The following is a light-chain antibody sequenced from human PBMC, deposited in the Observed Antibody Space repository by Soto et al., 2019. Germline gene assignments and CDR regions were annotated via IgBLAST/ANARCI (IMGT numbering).Light chain of an antibody. V-gene: IGKV3-15*01. CDR1: QSVSSN. Sequence: EFVMTQSLATLSVSPGERATLSCRASQSVSSNLAWYQQKHGQAPRLLIYGASTRATGIPARFSGSGSGTEFTLTISSLQSEDFAVYYCQQYDNLPPITFGQGTLLENK. CDR2: GAS. CDR3: QQYDNLPPIT. J-gene: IGKJ5*01.